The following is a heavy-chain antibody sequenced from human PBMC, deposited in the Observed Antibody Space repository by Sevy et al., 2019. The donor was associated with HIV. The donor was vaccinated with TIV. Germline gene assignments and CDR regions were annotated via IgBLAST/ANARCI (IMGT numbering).Heavy chain of an antibody. CDR2: ISSSANYI. V-gene: IGHV3-21*01. CDR1: GFTFSTYT. CDR3: ARPYGSGSWEAFDI. Sequence: GGSLRLSCSASGFTFSTYTMNWVRQAPGKGLEWVSSISSSANYIYYADSLKGRFTISRDNAKNLLYLQMNSLRAEDTAVYYCARPYGSGSWEAFDIWGQGTMVTVSS. J-gene: IGHJ3*02. D-gene: IGHD3-10*01.